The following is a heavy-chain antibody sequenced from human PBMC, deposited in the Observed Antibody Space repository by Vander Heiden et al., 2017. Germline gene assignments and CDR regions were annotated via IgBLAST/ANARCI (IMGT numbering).Heavy chain of an antibody. V-gene: IGHV1-8*01. D-gene: IGHD3-3*01. CDR2: MNTKSGNT. CDR1: GCTFTSYD. J-gene: IGHJ6*02. Sequence: QVRLVQSGAEVKKPGASVKVSCKASGCTFTSYDINWVRQATGEGREWMEWMNTKSGNTGNTEKLQGRVTMTRNNSRSTANMELSSMRSEETAVYYCARGREYYDLWRGYYRDANSYGMDVWGQGTTVTVSS. CDR3: ARGREYYDLWRGYYRDANSYGMDV.